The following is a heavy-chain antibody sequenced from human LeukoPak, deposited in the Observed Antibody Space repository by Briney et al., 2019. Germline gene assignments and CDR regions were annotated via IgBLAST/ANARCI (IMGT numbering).Heavy chain of an antibody. J-gene: IGHJ6*03. CDR1: GGSISSSSYY. Sequence: PSETLSLTCTVSGGSISSSSYYWGWIRQPPGKGLEWIGSIYYSGSTYYNPSLKSRVTISVDTSKNQFSLKLSSVTAADTAVYYCAREESQSSGYSYGLPIYYYYMDVWGKGTTVTVSS. CDR3: AREESQSSGYSYGLPIYYYYMDV. CDR2: IYYSGST. V-gene: IGHV4-39*07. D-gene: IGHD5-18*01.